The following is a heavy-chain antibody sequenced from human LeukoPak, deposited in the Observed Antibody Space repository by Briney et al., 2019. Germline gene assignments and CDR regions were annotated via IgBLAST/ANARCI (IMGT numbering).Heavy chain of an antibody. CDR2: IYYSGST. D-gene: IGHD6-6*01. CDR3: ARGARPDY. Sequence: SETLSLTCTVSGGSISSYYWSWIRQPPGKGLEWIGYIYYSGSTNYNPSLKSRVTISVDTSKNQFSLKLSSVTAADTAVYYCARGARPDYWGQGTLVSVSS. CDR1: GGSISSYY. J-gene: IGHJ4*02. V-gene: IGHV4-59*01.